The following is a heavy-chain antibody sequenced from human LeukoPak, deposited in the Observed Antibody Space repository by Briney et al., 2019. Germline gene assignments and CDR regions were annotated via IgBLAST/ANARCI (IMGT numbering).Heavy chain of an antibody. CDR3: AKDRRYSSRWPYYYGMDV. Sequence: PGGSLRLSCAASGFTVSSNYMSWVRQAPGKGLEWVSSFSGSGGSTYYTDTVKGQFTISRDNSKNTLYLQMNSLRAEDTAVYYCAKDRRYSSRWPYYYGMDVWGQGTTVTVSS. D-gene: IGHD6-13*01. CDR1: GFTVSSNY. CDR2: FSGSGGST. V-gene: IGHV3-23*01. J-gene: IGHJ6*02.